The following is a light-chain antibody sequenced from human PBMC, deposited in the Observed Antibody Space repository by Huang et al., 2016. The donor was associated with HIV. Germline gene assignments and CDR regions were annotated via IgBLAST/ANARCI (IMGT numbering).Light chain of an antibody. V-gene: IGKV1-39*01. CDR2: SAS. CDR3: QQSYDTLRT. CDR1: QRVFTY. Sequence: VGDRVTISCRASQRVFTYLHWYQQKPGKAPRLLIYSASNLQSGVSTRFSGSGSGTDFTLTITNLQPEDFATYYCQQSYDTLRTFGQGTRLDI. J-gene: IGKJ5*01.